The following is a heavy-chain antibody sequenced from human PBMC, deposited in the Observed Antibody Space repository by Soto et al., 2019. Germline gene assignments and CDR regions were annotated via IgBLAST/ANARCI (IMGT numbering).Heavy chain of an antibody. D-gene: IGHD3-3*01. J-gene: IGHJ6*02. Sequence: SVKVSCKASGGTFSSYAISWVRQAPGQGLEWMGGIIPIFGTANYAQKFQGRVTITADESTSTAYMELSSLRSEDTAVYYCARPDGGFGVGIPYYYYVMDGCGQGTTVTVSS. CDR3: ARPDGGFGVGIPYYYYVMDG. CDR1: GGTFSSYA. CDR2: IIPIFGTA. V-gene: IGHV1-69*13.